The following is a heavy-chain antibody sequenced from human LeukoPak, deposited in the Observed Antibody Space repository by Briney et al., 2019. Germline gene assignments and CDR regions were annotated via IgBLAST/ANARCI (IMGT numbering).Heavy chain of an antibody. D-gene: IGHD5-18*01. CDR1: GGSISSGSYY. CDR2: IYTSGST. J-gene: IGHJ3*02. V-gene: IGHV4-61*02. CDR3: ARDWYSYGSHDAFDI. Sequence: SETLSLTCTVSGGSISSGSYYWSWIRQPAGKGLEWIGRIYTSGSTNYNPSLKSRVTISVDTSKNQFSLKLSSVTAADTAVYYCARDWYSYGSHDAFDIWGQGTMVTVSS.